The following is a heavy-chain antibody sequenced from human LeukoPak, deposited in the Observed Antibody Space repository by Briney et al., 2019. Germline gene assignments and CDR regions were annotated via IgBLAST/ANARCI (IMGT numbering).Heavy chain of an antibody. D-gene: IGHD3-10*01. CDR3: ASPYRTYYYGSGSFDY. Sequence: ASVKVSCKASGGTFSSYAISWVRQAPGQGLEWMGGIIPIFGTANYAQKFQGRVTITADESTSTAYMELSSLRSGDTAVYYCASPYRTYYYGSGSFDYWGQGTLVTVSS. CDR1: GGTFSSYA. V-gene: IGHV1-69*13. CDR2: IIPIFGTA. J-gene: IGHJ4*02.